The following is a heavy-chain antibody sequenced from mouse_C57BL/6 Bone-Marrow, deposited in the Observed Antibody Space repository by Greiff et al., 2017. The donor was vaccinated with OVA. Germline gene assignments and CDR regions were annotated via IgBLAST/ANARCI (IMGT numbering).Heavy chain of an antibody. D-gene: IGHD3-2*02. CDR2: IDPEDGDT. J-gene: IGHJ2*01. CDR3: TTEGQLRLPVDFDY. CDR1: GFNIKDYY. V-gene: IGHV14-1*01. Sequence: VQLQQSGAELVRPGASVKLSCTASGFNIKDYYMHWVKQRPEQGLEWIGRIDPEDGDTEYDPKFQGKATMTADKSSNTAYLQLSSLTSEDTAVYYGTTEGQLRLPVDFDYWGQGTTLTVSS.